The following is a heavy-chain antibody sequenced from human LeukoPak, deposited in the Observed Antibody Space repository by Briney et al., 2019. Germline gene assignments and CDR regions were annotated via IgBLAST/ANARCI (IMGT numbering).Heavy chain of an antibody. CDR1: GGSISSYY. CDR2: IYYSGST. J-gene: IGHJ4*02. V-gene: IGHV4-59*01. CDR3: ARDTYYYGSGSYYFDY. Sequence: SETLSLTCTVSGGSISSYYWSWIRQPPGKGLEWIGYIYYSGSTNYNPSLKSRVTISVDTSKNQFSLKLSSVTAADTAVYYCARDTYYYGSGSYYFDYWGQGALVTVSS. D-gene: IGHD3-10*01.